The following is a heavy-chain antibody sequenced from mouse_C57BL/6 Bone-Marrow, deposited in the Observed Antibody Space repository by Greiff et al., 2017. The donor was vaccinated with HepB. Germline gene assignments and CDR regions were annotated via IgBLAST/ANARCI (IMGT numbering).Heavy chain of an antibody. D-gene: IGHD2-4*01. CDR2: INPNNGGT. CDR3: ARHPLYYDYDGGRFDY. V-gene: IGHV1-18*01. J-gene: IGHJ2*01. CDR1: GYTFTDYN. Sequence: EVQLQQSGPELVKPGASVKIPCKASGYTFTDYNMDWVKQSHGKSLEWIGDINPNNGGTIYNQKFKGKATLTVDKSSSTAYMELRSLTSEDTAVYYCARHPLYYDYDGGRFDYWGQGTTLTVSS.